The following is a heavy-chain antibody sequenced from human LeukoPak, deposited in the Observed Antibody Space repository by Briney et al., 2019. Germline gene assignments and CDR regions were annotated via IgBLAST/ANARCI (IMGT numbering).Heavy chain of an antibody. CDR1: GFTFSSYA. V-gene: IGHV3-23*01. J-gene: IGHJ4*02. D-gene: IGHD6-6*01. CDR2: ISGSGGST. Sequence: GGSLRLSCAASGFTFSSYAMSWVRQAPGKGLEWVSAISGSGGSTYYADSVKGRFTISRDNSKNTLYLQMGSLRAEDMAVYYCAREYSSSSVDYWGQGTLVTVSS. CDR3: AREYSSSSVDY.